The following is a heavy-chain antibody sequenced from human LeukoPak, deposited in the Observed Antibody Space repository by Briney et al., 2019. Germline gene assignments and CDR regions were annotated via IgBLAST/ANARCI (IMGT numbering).Heavy chain of an antibody. J-gene: IGHJ4*02. D-gene: IGHD2-15*01. V-gene: IGHV3-30*04. Sequence: PGRSLRLSCAASGFTFSSYAMHWVRQAPGKGPEWVAVISYDGSNKYYADSVKGRFTISRDNSKNTLYLQMNSLRAEDTAVYYCTESYCSGGSCLDYSDYWGQGTLVTVSS. CDR2: ISYDGSNK. CDR3: TESYCSGGSCLDYSDY. CDR1: GFTFSSYA.